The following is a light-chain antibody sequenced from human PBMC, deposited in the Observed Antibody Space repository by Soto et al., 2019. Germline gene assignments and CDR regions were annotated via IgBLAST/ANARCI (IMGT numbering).Light chain of an antibody. Sequence: QSVLTQPPSVSGSPGQSVTISCTGTSSDVGSYNRVSWYQQPPGTAPKLMIYEGSNRPSGVPDRFSGSKSGNTASLTISGLQAEDEADYYCSSYTRSSTYVFGSGTKLTVL. CDR1: SSDVGSYNR. V-gene: IGLV2-18*02. CDR2: EGS. CDR3: SSYTRSSTYV. J-gene: IGLJ1*01.